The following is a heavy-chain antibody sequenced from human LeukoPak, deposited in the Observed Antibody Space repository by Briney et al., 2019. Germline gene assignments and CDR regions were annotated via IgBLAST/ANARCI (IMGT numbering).Heavy chain of an antibody. V-gene: IGHV3-11*04. Sequence: GGSLRLSCEASGFSFSDYYMSWIRQTPGKGLEWLAYVSGSGRAMFYTDSVKGRFTISRDNAKNSLYLQMNSLRAEDTAVYYCARFIAPAGYFDYWGQGTLVTVSS. CDR1: GFSFSDYY. CDR2: VSGSGRAM. CDR3: ARFIAPAGYFDY. D-gene: IGHD6-13*01. J-gene: IGHJ4*02.